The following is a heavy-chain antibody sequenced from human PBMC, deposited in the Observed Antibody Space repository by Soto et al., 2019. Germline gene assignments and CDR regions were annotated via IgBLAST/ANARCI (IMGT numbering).Heavy chain of an antibody. D-gene: IGHD1-1*01. Sequence: ASVKVSCKASGGTFSSYTISWVRQAPGQGLEWMGRIIPILGIANYAQKFQGRVTITADKSTSTAYMELSSLRSEDTAVYYCAGEPLGGGVHWNDVVGENWFDPWGQGTLVTVSS. V-gene: IGHV1-69*04. CDR1: GGTFSSYT. J-gene: IGHJ5*02. CDR3: AGEPLGGGVHWNDVVGENWFDP. CDR2: IIPILGIA.